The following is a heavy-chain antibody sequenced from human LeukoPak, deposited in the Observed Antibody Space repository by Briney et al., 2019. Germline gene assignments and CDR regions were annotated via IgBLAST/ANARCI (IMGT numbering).Heavy chain of an antibody. Sequence: GGSLRLSCAASGFIFSSYAMIWVGQAPGKGLEWVSGISGSGGSTNYADSVKGRFTIPRDNSKNTLYVQMNSLRAEATALYYCAKRGSAWSFDYWGQGTLVIVSS. CDR3: AKRGSAWSFDY. V-gene: IGHV3-23*01. CDR1: GFIFSSYA. D-gene: IGHD6-19*01. CDR2: ISGSGGST. J-gene: IGHJ4*02.